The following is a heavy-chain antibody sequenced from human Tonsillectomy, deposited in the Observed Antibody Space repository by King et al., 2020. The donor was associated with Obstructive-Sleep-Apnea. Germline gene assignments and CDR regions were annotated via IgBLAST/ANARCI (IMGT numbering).Heavy chain of an antibody. V-gene: IGHV3-43*01. Sequence: VQLVESGGVVVQPGGSLRLSCAASGFTFDDYTMHWVRQAPGKGLEWVSLISWDGGSTYYADSVKGRFTISRDNSKNSLYLQMNSLRTEDTALYYCAKEEGYCSGGSCCGAFDIWGQGTMVTVSS. J-gene: IGHJ3*02. CDR3: AKEEGYCSGGSCCGAFDI. CDR1: GFTFDDYT. D-gene: IGHD2-15*01. CDR2: ISWDGGST.